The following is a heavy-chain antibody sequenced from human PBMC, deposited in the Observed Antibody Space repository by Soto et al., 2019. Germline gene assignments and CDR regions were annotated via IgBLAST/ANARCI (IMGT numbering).Heavy chain of an antibody. CDR3: ARDGTYYYGSDTYYGMDV. Sequence: ASVKVSCKASGYTFTGYYMHWVRRAPGQGLEWMGWINPNSGGTNYAQKFQGWVTMTRDTSISTAYMELSRLRSDDTAVYYCARDGTYYYGSDTYYGMDVWGQGTTVTVSS. V-gene: IGHV1-2*04. CDR1: GYTFTGYY. CDR2: INPNSGGT. J-gene: IGHJ6*02. D-gene: IGHD3-10*01.